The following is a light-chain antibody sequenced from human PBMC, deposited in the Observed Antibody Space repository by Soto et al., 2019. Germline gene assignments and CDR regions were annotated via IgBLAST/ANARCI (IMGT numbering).Light chain of an antibody. CDR1: QSVDSN. Sequence: EIVLTQSPGTLSVSPLEIATLSSRASQSVDSNLAWYQQKPGQAPRLLIFGASTRATGIPARFSGSGSGTDFTLTISSLQSEDFGVYFCQQYDNWPLTFGGGTKVDIK. CDR2: GAS. CDR3: QQYDNWPLT. J-gene: IGKJ4*01. V-gene: IGKV3D-15*01.